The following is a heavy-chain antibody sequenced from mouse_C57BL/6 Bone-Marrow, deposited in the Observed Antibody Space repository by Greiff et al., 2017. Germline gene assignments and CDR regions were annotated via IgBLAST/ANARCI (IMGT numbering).Heavy chain of an antibody. Sequence: EVKVVESGGGLVQPGGSMKLSCVASGFTFSNYWMNWVRQSPEKGLEWVAQIRLKSDNYATHYAESVKGRLTISRDDSKSSVYLQMNNLRAEDTGIYYCTEGLYYLVKAYWGQGTLVTVSA. CDR2: IRLKSDNYAT. V-gene: IGHV6-3*01. CDR1: GFTFSNYW. D-gene: IGHD1-1*02. CDR3: TEGLYYLVKAY. J-gene: IGHJ3*01.